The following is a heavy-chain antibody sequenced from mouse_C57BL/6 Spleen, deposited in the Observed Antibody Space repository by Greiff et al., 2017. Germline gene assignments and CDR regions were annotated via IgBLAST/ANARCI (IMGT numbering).Heavy chain of an antibody. V-gene: IGHV5-17*01. Sequence: EVHLVESGGGLVKPGGSLKLSCAASGFTFSDYGMHWVRQAPEKGLEWVAYISRGSSTIDYADTVKGRFTLSSDNAKNTRFLQMTSLRSEDTAMYYCAREGTTALDAMDYWGQGTSVTVSS. D-gene: IGHD1-2*01. CDR3: AREGTTALDAMDY. J-gene: IGHJ4*01. CDR2: ISRGSSTI. CDR1: GFTFSDYG.